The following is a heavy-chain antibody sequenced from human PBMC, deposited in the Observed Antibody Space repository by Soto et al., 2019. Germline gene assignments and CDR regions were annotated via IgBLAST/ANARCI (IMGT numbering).Heavy chain of an antibody. D-gene: IGHD6-13*01. Sequence: QVQLRESGPGLVKPSQTLSLTCTVSGGSINSGGYYWNWIRQHPGKGLEWIGYMYYSGSTYYNPFLRSRVIISADTSENHXXXXXXXXXAADTAVYFCARGYRQSGYSSSWVFDYWGQGTLVNVSS. J-gene: IGHJ4*02. V-gene: IGHV4-31*03. CDR2: MYYSGST. CDR1: GGSINSGGYY. CDR3: ARGYRQSGYSSSWVFDY.